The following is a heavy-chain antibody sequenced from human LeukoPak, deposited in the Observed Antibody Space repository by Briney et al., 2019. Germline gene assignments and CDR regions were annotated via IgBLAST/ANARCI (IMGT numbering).Heavy chain of an antibody. D-gene: IGHD5-24*01. CDR1: GGSISSGGYY. Sequence: SQTLSLTCTVSGGSISSGGYYWSWIRQYPGKGLEWIGYIYYSGSTYYNPSLKSRVTISVDTSKNQFSLKLSSVTAADTAVYYCARDQGGYNPFDYWGQGTLVTVSS. CDR3: ARDQGGYNPFDY. V-gene: IGHV4-31*03. J-gene: IGHJ4*02. CDR2: IYYSGST.